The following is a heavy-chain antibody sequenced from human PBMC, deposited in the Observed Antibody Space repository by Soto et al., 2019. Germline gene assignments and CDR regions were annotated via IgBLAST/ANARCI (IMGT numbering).Heavy chain of an antibody. D-gene: IGHD3-16*01. V-gene: IGHV4-39*01. CDR1: GGSISSSSYY. CDR3: ARHNGPLYVGYYSDMDV. CDR2: IYYSGST. J-gene: IGHJ6*02. Sequence: ETLSLTCTVSGGSISSSSYYWGWIRQPPGKGLEWIGSIYYSGSTYYNPSLKSRVTISVDTSKNQFSLKLSSVTAADTAVYYCARHNGPLYVGYYSDMDVWGQGTTVTVSS.